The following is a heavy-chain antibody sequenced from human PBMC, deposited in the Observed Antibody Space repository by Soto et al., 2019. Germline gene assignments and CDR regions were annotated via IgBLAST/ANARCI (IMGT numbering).Heavy chain of an antibody. D-gene: IGHD2-2*02. Sequence: AASVKVSCKASGYTFTSYGISWVRQAPGQGVEWMGLISAYNWNTNYPQKLHGRVTMTTDTSTSTAYMELRSLRCDDTAVYYCARIAHPSGPYCSSASCYTRGWSAAWGQGTLVPVSS. CDR1: GYTFTSYG. V-gene: IGHV1-18*01. CDR2: ISAYNWNT. J-gene: IGHJ5*02. CDR3: ARIAHPSGPYCSSASCYTRGWSAA.